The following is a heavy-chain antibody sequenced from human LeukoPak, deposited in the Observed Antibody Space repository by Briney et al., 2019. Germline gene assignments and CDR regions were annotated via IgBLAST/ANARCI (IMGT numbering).Heavy chain of an antibody. CDR2: INPNTGGT. CDR1: GYTFTGYF. Sequence: ASVKVSCKASGYTFTGYFIHWVRQAPGQGLEWMGWINPNTGGTNYAQKFQGRVTMTRDMSISTAYMELSRLTSDDTAVYYCARVYGDHYGSGVIDYWGQGTLVTVSS. D-gene: IGHD3-10*01. V-gene: IGHV1-2*02. J-gene: IGHJ4*02. CDR3: ARVYGDHYGSGVIDY.